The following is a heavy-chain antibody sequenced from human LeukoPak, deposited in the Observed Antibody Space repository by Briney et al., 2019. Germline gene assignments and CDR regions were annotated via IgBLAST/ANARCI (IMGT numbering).Heavy chain of an antibody. D-gene: IGHD3-10*01. CDR3: ARDSSGSYYPNLYYGMDV. J-gene: IGHJ6*02. CDR1: GGTFSSYG. V-gene: IGHV1-18*01. Sequence: ASVKVSCKASGGTFSSYGISWVRQAPGQGLERMGWISAYNGNTNYAQRLQGRVTMTTDTSTSTAYMELRSLRSDDTAVYYCARDSSGSYYPNLYYGMDVWGQGTTVTVSS. CDR2: ISAYNGNT.